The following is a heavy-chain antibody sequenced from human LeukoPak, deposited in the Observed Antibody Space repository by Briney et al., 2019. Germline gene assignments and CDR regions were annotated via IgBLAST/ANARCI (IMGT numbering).Heavy chain of an antibody. J-gene: IGHJ6*03. D-gene: IGHD5-18*01. Sequence: ASVKVSCKASGYTFTSYDSNWVRQATGQGLEWMGWMNPNSGNTGSAQKFQGRVTMTRNTSISTAYMELSSLRSEDTAVYYCARGRPTPPLVDTVTYYMDVWGKGTTVTVSS. CDR3: ARGRPTPPLVDTVTYYMDV. V-gene: IGHV1-8*01. CDR1: GYTFTSYD. CDR2: MNPNSGNT.